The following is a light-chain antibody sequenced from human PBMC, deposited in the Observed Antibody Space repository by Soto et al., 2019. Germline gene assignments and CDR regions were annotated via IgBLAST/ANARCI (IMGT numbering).Light chain of an antibody. V-gene: IGKV3-11*01. J-gene: IGKJ4*01. CDR1: QSVSSY. CDR3: QQRSNWPGT. Sequence: EIVLTQSPATLSLSPGERATLSCRASQSVSSYLAWYQQKPGQAPRLLIYDASNRATGIPARFSGSGSGTDFTPTIRSLEPEDFAVYYCQQRSNWPGTFGGGTKVEIK. CDR2: DAS.